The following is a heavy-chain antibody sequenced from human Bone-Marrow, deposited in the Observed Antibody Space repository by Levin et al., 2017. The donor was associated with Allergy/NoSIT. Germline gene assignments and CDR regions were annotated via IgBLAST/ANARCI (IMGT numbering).Heavy chain of an antibody. J-gene: IGHJ3*02. CDR2: ISSSGSTI. V-gene: IGHV3-11*01. D-gene: IGHD3-3*01. CDR1: GFTFSDYY. CDR3: ARDSIFYDFWSGSHDAFDI. Sequence: KAGGSLRLSCAASGFTFSDYYMSWIRQAPGKGLEWVSYISSSGSTIYYADSVKGRFTISRDNAKNSLYLQMNSLRAEDTAVYYCARDSIFYDFWSGSHDAFDIWGQGTMVTVSS.